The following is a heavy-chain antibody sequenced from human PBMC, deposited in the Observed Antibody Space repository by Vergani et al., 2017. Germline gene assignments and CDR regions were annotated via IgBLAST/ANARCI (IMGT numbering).Heavy chain of an antibody. CDR3: AKDGFSAV. J-gene: IGHJ4*02. D-gene: IGHD3-10*01. V-gene: IGHV3-30*18. CDR1: GFTFSSYG. Sequence: VQLVESGGGVVQPGRSLRLSCAASGFTFSSYGMHWVRQAPGKGLEWVAVISYDGSNKYYADSVKGRFTISRDNSKNTLYLQMNSLRAEDTAVYYCAKDGFSAVWGQGTLVTVSS. CDR2: ISYDGSNK.